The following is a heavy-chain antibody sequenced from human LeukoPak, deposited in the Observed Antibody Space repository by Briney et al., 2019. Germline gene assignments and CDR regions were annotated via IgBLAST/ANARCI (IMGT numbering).Heavy chain of an antibody. CDR3: ARGTQFGELHYFDY. J-gene: IGHJ4*02. CDR1: GGSFSGYY. D-gene: IGHD3-10*01. Sequence: SETLSLTCAVYGGSFSGYYWSWIRQPPGKGLEWIGYIYYSGSTNYNPSLKSRVTISVDTSKNQFSLKLSSVTAADTAVYYCARGTQFGELHYFDYWGQGTLVTVSS. CDR2: IYYSGST. V-gene: IGHV4-59*01.